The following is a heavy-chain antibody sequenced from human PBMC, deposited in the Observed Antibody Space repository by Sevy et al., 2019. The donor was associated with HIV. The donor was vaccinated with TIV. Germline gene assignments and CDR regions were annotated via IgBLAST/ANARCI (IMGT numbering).Heavy chain of an antibody. CDR3: ARQGKWELPTLFDY. V-gene: IGHV4-59*08. Sequence: SETLSLTCTVSGGSISSYYWSWIRQPPGKGLEWIGYIYYSGSTNYNPSLKSRVTISVDTSKNQFSLKLSSVTAADTEVYYCARQGKWELPTLFDYWGQGTLVTVSS. CDR1: GGSISSYY. CDR2: IYYSGST. J-gene: IGHJ4*02. D-gene: IGHD1-26*01.